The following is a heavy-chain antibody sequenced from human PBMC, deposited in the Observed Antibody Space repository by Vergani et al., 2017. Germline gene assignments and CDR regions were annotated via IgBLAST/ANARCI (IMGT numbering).Heavy chain of an antibody. CDR3: ARGEEFFDY. V-gene: IGHV3-30*03. J-gene: IGHJ4*02. Sequence: QVQLVESGGGVVQPGRSLRLSCAASGFTFSSYGMHWVRQAPGKGLEWVAVISYDGSNKYYADSVKGRFTISRDNSKNTLYLQMNSLRAEDTAVYYCARGEEFFDYGGQGTLVTVSS. CDR1: GFTFSSYG. D-gene: IGHD3-10*01. CDR2: ISYDGSNK.